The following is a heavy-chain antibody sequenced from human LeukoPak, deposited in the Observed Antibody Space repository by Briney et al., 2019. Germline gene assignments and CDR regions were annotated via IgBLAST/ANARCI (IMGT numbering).Heavy chain of an antibody. J-gene: IGHJ6*04. CDR2: IYPGDSDT. D-gene: IGHD3-10*01. V-gene: IGHV5-51*01. Sequence: GGALKISCKGSGYHFTSYWIGWGRPVPGERLEWMGVIYPGDSDTRYSPSFQGQVTISADKSISTAYLQWSSLKASDTAMYYCARLTGSGRGYYGMDVWGKGTTVTVSS. CDR3: ARLTGSGRGYYGMDV. CDR1: GYHFTSYW.